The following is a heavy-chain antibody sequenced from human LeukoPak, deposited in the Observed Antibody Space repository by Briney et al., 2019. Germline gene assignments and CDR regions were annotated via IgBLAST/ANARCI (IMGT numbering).Heavy chain of an antibody. D-gene: IGHD3-10*01. CDR3: ARHSGDGHFDY. Sequence: SETLSLTCTVSGGSISSSSYYWGWIRQPPGKGLEWIGSIYYSGSTYYNPSLKSRVTISVDTSKNQFSLKLSSVTAADTAVYYCARHSGDGHFDYWGQGTLVTVSS. V-gene: IGHV4-39*07. CDR1: GGSISSSSYY. J-gene: IGHJ4*02. CDR2: IYYSGST.